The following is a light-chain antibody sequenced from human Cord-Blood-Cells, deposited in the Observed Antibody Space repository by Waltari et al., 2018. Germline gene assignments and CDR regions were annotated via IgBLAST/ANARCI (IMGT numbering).Light chain of an antibody. Sequence: DIQMTQSPSSLSASVGHSVTLTCRVSQSISSYLNWYQQKPGKAPTPLVYAASSLQSGVPSRFSGSGSGTDFTLTISSLQPEDFATYYCQQSYSTPPITFGQGTRLEIK. CDR1: QSISSY. J-gene: IGKJ5*01. CDR3: QQSYSTPPIT. CDR2: AAS. V-gene: IGKV1-39*01.